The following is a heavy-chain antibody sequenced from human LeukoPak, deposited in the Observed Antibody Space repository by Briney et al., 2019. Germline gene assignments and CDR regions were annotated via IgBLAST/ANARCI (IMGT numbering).Heavy chain of an antibody. V-gene: IGHV3-23*01. CDR1: GFTFSSYA. Sequence: GGSMRLSCAASGFTFSSYAMSWVRPAPGKGLEWVSAISGSGGSTNYADSVKGRFTISRDNPKNTLYLQMNSLRAEDTAVFYCAKTGVGYCTGGSCSAADYWGQGALVTVSS. CDR3: AKTGVGYCTGGSCSAADY. D-gene: IGHD2-15*01. CDR2: ISGSGGST. J-gene: IGHJ4*02.